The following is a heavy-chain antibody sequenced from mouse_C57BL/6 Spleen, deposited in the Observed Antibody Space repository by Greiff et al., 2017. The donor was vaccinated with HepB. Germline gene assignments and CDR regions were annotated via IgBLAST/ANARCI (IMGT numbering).Heavy chain of an antibody. V-gene: IGHV3-6*01. D-gene: IGHD1-1*01. J-gene: IGHJ2*01. CDR3: ARAGPDYYGSSYFDY. CDR2: ISYDGSN. Sequence: ESGPGLVKPSQSLSLTCSVTGYSITSGYYWNWIRQFPGNKLEWMGYISYDGSNNYNPSLKNRISITRDTSKNQFFLKLNSVTTEDTATYYCARAGPDYYGSSYFDYWGQGTTLTVSS. CDR1: GYSITSGYY.